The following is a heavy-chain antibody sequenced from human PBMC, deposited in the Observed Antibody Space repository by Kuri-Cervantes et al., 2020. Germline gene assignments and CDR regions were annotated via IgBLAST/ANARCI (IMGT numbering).Heavy chain of an antibody. CDR3: ARESATPKRYYYFYYMDV. CDR1: GFTFSSYG. CDR2: IDSSSSSI. Sequence: GGSLRLSCAASGFTFSSYGMHWVRQAPGKGLEWVSYIDSSSSSIYYADSVKVRFTISRDNAKNSLYLQMNGLRAEDTAVYYCARESATPKRYYYFYYMDVWGKGTTVTVSS. J-gene: IGHJ6*03. V-gene: IGHV3-48*01.